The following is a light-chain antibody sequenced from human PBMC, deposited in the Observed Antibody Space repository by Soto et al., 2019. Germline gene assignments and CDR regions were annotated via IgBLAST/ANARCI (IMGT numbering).Light chain of an antibody. CDR1: SSNIGAVYD. Sequence: QSVLTQPPSVSGAPGQRVTISCTGSSSNIGAVYDVHWYQQLPGTAPKLLIYGNSNRPSGVPERFSRSKYGTSASLAITGRQADDGADYYCQSYDSSLSGVVFGGGTTLTLL. CDR2: GNS. CDR3: QSYDSSLSGVV. V-gene: IGLV1-40*01. J-gene: IGLJ2*01.